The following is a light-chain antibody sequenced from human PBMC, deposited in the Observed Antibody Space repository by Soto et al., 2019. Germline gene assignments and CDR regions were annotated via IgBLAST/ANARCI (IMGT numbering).Light chain of an antibody. J-gene: IGKJ4*01. V-gene: IGKV3-20*01. CDR3: QHYGSSPFT. CDR2: GPS. CDR1: QNIYSN. Sequence: IVMTQSPATLSVSPGERATLSCRASQNIYSNVARYQQKPGQAPRLLIYGPSSRAIGIPHRFSGSGSGTDFTLTISRLEPEDFAVYYCQHYGSSPFTFGGGTKVDI.